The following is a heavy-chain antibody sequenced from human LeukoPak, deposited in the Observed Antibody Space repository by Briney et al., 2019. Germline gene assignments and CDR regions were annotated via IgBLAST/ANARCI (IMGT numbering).Heavy chain of an antibody. CDR1: GFTFSSYA. CDR2: ISGSGGST. CDR3: ARRATTERGHSYGLDY. Sequence: PGGSLRLSCAASGFTFSSYAMSWVRQAPGKGLEWVSAISGSGGSTYYADSLKGRFTISRDNAKNSLYLQMSSLRVEDTAVYYCARRATTERGHSYGLDYWGQGTLVTVSS. D-gene: IGHD5-18*01. V-gene: IGHV3-23*01. J-gene: IGHJ4*02.